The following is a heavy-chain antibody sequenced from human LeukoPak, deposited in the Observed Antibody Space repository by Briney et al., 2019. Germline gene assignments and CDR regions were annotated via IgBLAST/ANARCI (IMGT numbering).Heavy chain of an antibody. Sequence: TGGSLRLSCAASGFTFSSYSMNWVRQAPGKGLEWVSSISSSSSYIYYADSVKGRFTISRDNAKNSLYLQMNSLRAEDTAVYYCARDGLYSYYDIDYYYMDVWGKGTTVTISS. J-gene: IGHJ6*03. CDR3: ARDGLYSYYDIDYYYMDV. D-gene: IGHD3-9*01. V-gene: IGHV3-21*01. CDR2: ISSSSSYI. CDR1: GFTFSSYS.